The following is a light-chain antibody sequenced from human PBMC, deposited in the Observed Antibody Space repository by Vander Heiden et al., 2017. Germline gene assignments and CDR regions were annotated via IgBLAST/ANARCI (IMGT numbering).Light chain of an antibody. Sequence: VFPPSPGSLSLSPGERATLSCRASQRISSNYLAWYQQKPGQAPRLVIYGISRGAAGVPDRFSGSGSGTDFTLTISRLEPEDFAVYYCQQYGNAPWTFGQGTKVEV. CDR2: GIS. V-gene: IGKV3-20*01. J-gene: IGKJ1*01. CDR3: QQYGNAPWT. CDR1: QRISSNY.